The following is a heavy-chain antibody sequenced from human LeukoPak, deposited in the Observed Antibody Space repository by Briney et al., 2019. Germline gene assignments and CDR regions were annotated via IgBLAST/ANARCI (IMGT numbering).Heavy chain of an antibody. CDR2: INHSGST. CDR3: ARVDDSSGYGWFDP. CDR1: GGSFSGYY. D-gene: IGHD3-22*01. J-gene: IGHJ5*02. Sequence: SETLSLTCAVYGGSFSGYYWSWIRQPPGKGLEWIGEINHSGSTNYNPSLKSRVTISVDTSKNQLSLKLSSVTAADTAVYYCARVDDSSGYGWFDPWGQGTLVTVSS. V-gene: IGHV4-34*01.